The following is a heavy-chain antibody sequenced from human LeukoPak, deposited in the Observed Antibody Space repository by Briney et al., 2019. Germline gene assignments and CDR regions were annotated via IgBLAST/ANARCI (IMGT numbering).Heavy chain of an antibody. CDR2: ISYDGSNK. D-gene: IGHD6-6*01. V-gene: IGHV3-30-3*01. J-gene: IGHJ4*02. CDR1: GFTFSSYA. Sequence: PGGSLRLSCAASGFTFSSYAMHWVRQAPGKGLEWVAVISYDGSNKYYADSVKGRFTISRDNSKNTLYLQMNSLRAEDTAVYYCARPRIGYSSSSPLDYWGQGTLVTVSS. CDR3: ARPRIGYSSSSPLDY.